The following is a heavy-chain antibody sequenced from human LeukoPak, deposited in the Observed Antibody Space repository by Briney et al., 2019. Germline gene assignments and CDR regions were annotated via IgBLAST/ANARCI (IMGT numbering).Heavy chain of an antibody. J-gene: IGHJ3*02. CDR1: GYTFTSYD. V-gene: IGHV1-8*01. D-gene: IGHD3-9*01. Sequence: ASVKVSCKASGYTFTSYDINWVRQATGQGLEWMGWMNPNSGNTGYVQKFQGRVTMTRNTSISTAYMELSSLRSEDTAVYYCATGVLRYFDWLSKGDAFDIWGQGTMVTVSS. CDR2: MNPNSGNT. CDR3: ATGVLRYFDWLSKGDAFDI.